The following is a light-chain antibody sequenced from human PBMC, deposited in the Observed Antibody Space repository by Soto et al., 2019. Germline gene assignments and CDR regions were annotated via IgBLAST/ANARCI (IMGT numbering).Light chain of an antibody. CDR3: SSYTSSTALDVV. J-gene: IGLJ2*01. CDR2: EVT. Sequence: QSALTQPASVSGSPGQSITISCTGTSSDVGGHNYVSWYQQHPGTAPKLMIYEVTNRPSGVSNRFSGSKSGNTASLTISGLQAEDEADYYCSSYTSSTALDVVVGGGTKLTVL. CDR1: SSDVGGHNY. V-gene: IGLV2-14*01.